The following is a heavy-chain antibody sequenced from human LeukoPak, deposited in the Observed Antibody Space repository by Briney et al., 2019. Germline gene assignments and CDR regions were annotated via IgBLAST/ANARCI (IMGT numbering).Heavy chain of an antibody. CDR2: ISAYNGNT. Sequence: ASVKVSCKASGYTFTSYGISWVRQAPGQGLEWMGWISAYNGNTNYAQKLQGRVTMTTDTSTSTAYMELRSVRSDDTAVYYCERVTNSYDSSGYYYMTRYYFDYWGQGTLVTVSS. CDR3: ERVTNSYDSSGYYYMTRYYFDY. J-gene: IGHJ4*02. CDR1: GYTFTSYG. D-gene: IGHD3-22*01. V-gene: IGHV1-18*01.